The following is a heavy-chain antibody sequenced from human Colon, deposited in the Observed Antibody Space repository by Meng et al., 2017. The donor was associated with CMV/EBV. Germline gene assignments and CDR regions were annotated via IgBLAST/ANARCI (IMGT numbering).Heavy chain of an antibody. J-gene: IGHJ4*02. CDR3: ARAQVGTYFLDY. D-gene: IGHD1-26*01. CDR2: TRYHGNDQ. V-gene: IGHV3-30*02. CDR1: GFLFRNDG. Sequence: GESLKISCAASGFLFRNDGMHWVRQAPGKGLEWVTFTRYHGNDQYYADSVKGRFTISRDNSKNMLYLQMNNLRPEDTAVYYCARAQVGTYFLDYWGQGALVTVSS.